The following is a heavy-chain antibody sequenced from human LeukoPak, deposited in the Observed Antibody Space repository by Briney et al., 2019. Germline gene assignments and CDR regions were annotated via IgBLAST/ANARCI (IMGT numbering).Heavy chain of an antibody. D-gene: IGHD4-17*01. CDR2: IYPGDSDT. J-gene: IGHJ4*02. V-gene: IGHV5-51*01. Sequence: GESLKISCKGSGYIFTSYWIGWVRQMPGKGLEWMGIIYPGDSDTRYSPSFQGQVTISADKSISTAYLQWSRLKASDTAMYYCARQGKVYGGYGYPIDYWGQGTLVTVSS. CDR1: GYIFTSYW. CDR3: ARQGKVYGGYGYPIDY.